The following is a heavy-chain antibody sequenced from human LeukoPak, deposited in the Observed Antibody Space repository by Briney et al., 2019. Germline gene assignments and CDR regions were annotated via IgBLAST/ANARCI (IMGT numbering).Heavy chain of an antibody. J-gene: IGHJ4*02. CDR3: AKDSTYCSSTSCYRFDY. D-gene: IGHD2-2*01. Sequence: GRSLRLSCAASGFTFSNYGMHWVRQAPGKGLEWVAVISYDGSNKYYADSVKGLFTISRDNSKNTLYLQMNSLRAEDTAVYYCAKDSTYCSSTSCYRFDYWGQGTLVTVSS. V-gene: IGHV3-30*18. CDR2: ISYDGSNK. CDR1: GFTFSNYG.